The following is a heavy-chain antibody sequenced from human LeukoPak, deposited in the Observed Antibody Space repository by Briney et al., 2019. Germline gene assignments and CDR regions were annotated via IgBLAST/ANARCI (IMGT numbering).Heavy chain of an antibody. CDR1: GFTFSNYW. CDR3: ARGGPGSYSAADY. J-gene: IGHJ4*02. V-gene: IGHV3-74*01. Sequence: GGSLRLSCEASGFTFSNYWMHWVRQAPGKGLVWVSRSNSAGSSKSYVDSVKGRFTISRDNAKNTLYLQMDSLRAEDTAVYFCARGGPGSYSAADYWDQGTLVTVSS. D-gene: IGHD3-10*01. CDR2: SNSAGSSK.